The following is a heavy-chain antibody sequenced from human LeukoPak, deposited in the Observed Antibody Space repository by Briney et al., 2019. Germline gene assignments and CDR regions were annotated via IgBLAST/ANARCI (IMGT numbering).Heavy chain of an antibody. CDR3: ARDRMSRAPTYFHH. Sequence: PGGSLRLSCAASGFTFDEFAMHWVRQAPGKGLEWVSFVSGDGGRTDYADSVKGRFTISRDNSKNSLYLQMNSLTAEDTAFYFRARDRMSRAPTYFHHWGQGTLVTVSA. D-gene: IGHD2-2*01. CDR2: VSGDGGRT. CDR1: GFTFDEFA. J-gene: IGHJ1*01. V-gene: IGHV3-43*02.